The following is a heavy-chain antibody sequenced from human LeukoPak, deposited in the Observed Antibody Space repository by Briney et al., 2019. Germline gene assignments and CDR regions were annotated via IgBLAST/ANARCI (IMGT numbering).Heavy chain of an antibody. CDR3: ARDSYDFWSGYYTLYGMDV. D-gene: IGHD3-3*01. V-gene: IGHV3-33*01. CDR1: GFTFSSYG. CDR2: IWYDGSNK. J-gene: IGHJ6*02. Sequence: GGSLRLSCAASGFTFSSYGMHWVRQAPGKGLEGVAVIWYDGSNKYYADSVKGRFTISRDNSKNTLYLQMNSLRAEDTAVYYCARDSYDFWSGYYTLYGMDVWGQGTTVTVSS.